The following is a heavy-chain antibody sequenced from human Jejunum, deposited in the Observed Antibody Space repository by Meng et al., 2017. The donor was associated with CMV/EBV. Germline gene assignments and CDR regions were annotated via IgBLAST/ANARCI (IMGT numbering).Heavy chain of an antibody. D-gene: IGHD2-21*01. J-gene: IGHJ5*01. CDR3: ARDKCGADCQLGLFDS. Sequence: YPFRDHYMYWVRPVPGQGLEWMGWINPSSGDTKFAEKFRDRVTMTRDLSTNTAYMEVSSLRADDTAVYFCARDKCGADCQLGLFDSWGLGTLVTVSS. CDR2: INPSSGDT. V-gene: IGHV1-2*02. CDR1: YPFRDHY.